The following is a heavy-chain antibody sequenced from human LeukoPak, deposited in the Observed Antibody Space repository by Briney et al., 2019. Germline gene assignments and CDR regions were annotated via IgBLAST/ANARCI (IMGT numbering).Heavy chain of an antibody. CDR3: AKILERELQYYYYGMDV. Sequence: GGSLRLSCAASGFTFSTYTMYWVRHPPGKRLEWVSIIGNNGGGIHYADSVKGRFTTSRDNFKNALYLQMNSLGVEDTAVYYCAKILERELQYYYYGMDVWGQGTSVTVSS. CDR1: GFTFSTYT. J-gene: IGHJ6*02. D-gene: IGHD5-24*01. CDR2: IGNNGGGI. V-gene: IGHV3-23*01.